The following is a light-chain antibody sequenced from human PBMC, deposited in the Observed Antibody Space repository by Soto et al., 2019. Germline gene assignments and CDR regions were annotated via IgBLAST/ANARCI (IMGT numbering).Light chain of an antibody. Sequence: QAVVTQPPSASGTPGQRVTISCSGSSSNIGSNTVNWYQQLPGTAPKLLIYSNNQRPSGVPDRFSGSKSGTSASLAISGLQSADEADYYCAAWDDSLNGYVFGTGTKVTVL. J-gene: IGLJ1*01. V-gene: IGLV1-44*01. CDR1: SSNIGSNT. CDR2: SNN. CDR3: AAWDDSLNGYV.